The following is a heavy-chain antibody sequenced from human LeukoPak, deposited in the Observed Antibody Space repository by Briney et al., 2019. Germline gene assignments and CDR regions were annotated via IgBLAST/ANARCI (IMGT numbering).Heavy chain of an antibody. CDR1: GGSISSSSYY. J-gene: IGHJ4*02. Sequence: PSETLSLTCTVSGGSISSSSYYWAWIRQPPGRGLEWIGSIYYRGNTYHNPSLKSRVTISVDTSKNQFSLSVISVTAADMAVYFCARPTTGPATQGYDSWGQGILVTVAS. D-gene: IGHD1-1*01. CDR2: IYYRGNT. CDR3: ARPTTGPATQGYDS. V-gene: IGHV4-39*01.